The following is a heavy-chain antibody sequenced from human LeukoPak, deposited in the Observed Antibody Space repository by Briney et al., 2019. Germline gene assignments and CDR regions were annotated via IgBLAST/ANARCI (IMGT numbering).Heavy chain of an antibody. Sequence: SETLSLACTVSGGSISSYYWSWIRQPPGKGLEWFGYIYYSGSTNYNPSLKSRVTISVDTSKNQFSLKLSSVTAADTAVYYCARDKRRYSSSWRRFDPWGQGTLVTVSS. CDR2: IYYSGST. CDR1: GGSISSYY. J-gene: IGHJ5*02. D-gene: IGHD6-13*01. V-gene: IGHV4-59*01. CDR3: ARDKRRYSSSWRRFDP.